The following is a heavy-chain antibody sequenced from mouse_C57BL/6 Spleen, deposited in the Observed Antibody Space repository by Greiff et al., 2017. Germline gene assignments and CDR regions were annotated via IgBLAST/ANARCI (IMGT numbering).Heavy chain of an antibody. CDR2: ISDGGSYT. D-gene: IGHD2-4*01. CDR3: ARETGYDYDGFAY. CDR1: GFTFSSYA. V-gene: IGHV5-4*01. Sequence: EVMLVESGGGLVKPGGSLKLSCAASGFTFSSYAMSWVRQTPEKRLEWVATISDGGSYTYYPDNVKGRFTISRDNAKNNLYLQMSHLKSEDTAMYYCARETGYDYDGFAYWGQGTLVTVSA. J-gene: IGHJ3*01.